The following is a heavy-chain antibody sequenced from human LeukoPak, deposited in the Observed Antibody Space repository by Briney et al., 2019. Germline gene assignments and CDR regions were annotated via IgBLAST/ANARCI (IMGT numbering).Heavy chain of an antibody. CDR2: ISSSGSTI. J-gene: IGHJ6*02. CDR1: GFTFSSYE. Sequence: PGGPLRLSCAASGFTFSSYEMNWVRQAPGKGLEWVSYISSSGSTIYYADSVKGRFTISRDNAKNSLYLQMNSLRAEDTAVYYCARDSGLPAYGMDVWGQGTTVTVSS. V-gene: IGHV3-48*03. D-gene: IGHD5/OR15-5a*01. CDR3: ARDSGLPAYGMDV.